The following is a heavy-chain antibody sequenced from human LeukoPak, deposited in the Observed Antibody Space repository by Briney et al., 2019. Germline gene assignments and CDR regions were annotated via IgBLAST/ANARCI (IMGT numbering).Heavy chain of an antibody. CDR3: AKGPIVDYYDSSGYYFDY. CDR2: ISGSGGST. CDR1: GFTFSSYA. D-gene: IGHD3-22*01. J-gene: IGHJ4*02. Sequence: GGSLRLSCAASGFTFSSYAMSWVRQAPGKGLEWVSAISGSGGSTYYADSVKGRFTISRDKSKNTLYLQMNSLRAEDTAVYYCAKGPIVDYYDSSGYYFDYWGQGTLVTVSS. V-gene: IGHV3-23*01.